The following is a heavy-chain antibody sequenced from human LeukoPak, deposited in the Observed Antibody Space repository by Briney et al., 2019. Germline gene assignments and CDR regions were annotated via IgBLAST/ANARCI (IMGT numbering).Heavy chain of an antibody. CDR1: GFTFSSYS. Sequence: GGSLRLSCVASGFTFSSYSMSWVRQAPGKGLDWVSSISGSGSDTYNADSVKGRFTVSRDNAKNSLFLQMSSLRAEDPAVYYCARRFGQLLYPLDYWGQGTLLTVSS. J-gene: IGHJ4*02. D-gene: IGHD3-10*01. CDR3: ARRFGQLLYPLDY. CDR2: ISGSGSDT. V-gene: IGHV3-21*01.